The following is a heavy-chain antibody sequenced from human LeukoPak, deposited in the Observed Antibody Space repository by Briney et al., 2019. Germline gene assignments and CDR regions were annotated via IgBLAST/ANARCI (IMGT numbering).Heavy chain of an antibody. D-gene: IGHD3-22*01. V-gene: IGHV1-2*02. J-gene: IGHJ5*01. CDR2: INHNSSNT. CDR1: GYTFTGYY. Sequence: ASVKLSCKASGYTFTGYYMHWVRQVPGQGLEWMGCINHNSSNTYYAQKFQGRFTMTRDTSISTAYMDLSSLRCDDTAVYYCARGRGKVVITWFDSWGQGPLVTVSS. CDR3: ARGRGKVVITWFDS.